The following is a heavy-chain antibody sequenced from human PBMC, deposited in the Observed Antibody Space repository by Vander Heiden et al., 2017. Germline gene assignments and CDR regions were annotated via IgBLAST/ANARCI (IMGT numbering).Heavy chain of an antibody. V-gene: IGHV3-23*01. CDR1: GFTFSSYA. CDR3: AKTVVVVVAATNWFDP. Sequence: EVQLLESGGGLVQPGGSLRLSCAASGFTFSSYAMSWVRQAPGKGLEWVSAISGSGGSTYYADSVKGRFTISRDNSKNTLYLQMNSLRAGDTAVYYCAKTVVVVVAATNWFDPWGQGTLVTVSS. J-gene: IGHJ5*02. D-gene: IGHD2-15*01. CDR2: ISGSGGST.